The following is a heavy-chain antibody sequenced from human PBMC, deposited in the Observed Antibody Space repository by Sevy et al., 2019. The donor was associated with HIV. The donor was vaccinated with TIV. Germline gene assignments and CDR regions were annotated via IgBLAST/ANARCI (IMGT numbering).Heavy chain of an antibody. CDR2: IYYSGST. Sequence: SETLSLTCTVSGGSISSSSYYWGWIRQPPGKGLEWIGSIYYSGSTYYNPSLKSRVTISVDTSKNQFSLKLSSVTAADTAVYYCARHAMDTAMVSRSDYWGQRTLVTVSS. CDR1: GGSISSSSYY. V-gene: IGHV4-39*01. J-gene: IGHJ4*02. CDR3: ARHAMDTAMVSRSDY. D-gene: IGHD5-18*01.